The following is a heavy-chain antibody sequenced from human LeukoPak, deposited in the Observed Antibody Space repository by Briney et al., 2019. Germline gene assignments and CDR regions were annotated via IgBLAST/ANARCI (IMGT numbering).Heavy chain of an antibody. CDR1: GFTFSDYW. Sequence: GGSLRLSCTASGFTFSDYWMTWVRQAPGKGPEWVANIKQDGSQRYYVDPVRGRFTISRDNAKNSLFLQMNGLRAEDTAVYYCARRGGSSSRRSPIDYWGQGTLVTVSS. V-gene: IGHV3-7*01. D-gene: IGHD6-6*01. CDR2: IKQDGSQR. CDR3: ARRGGSSSRRSPIDY. J-gene: IGHJ4*02.